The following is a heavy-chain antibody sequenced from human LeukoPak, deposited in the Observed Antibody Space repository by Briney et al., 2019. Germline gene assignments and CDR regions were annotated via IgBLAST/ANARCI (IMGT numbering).Heavy chain of an antibody. J-gene: IGHJ5*02. D-gene: IGHD5-24*01. CDR2: INPNSGGT. CDR1: GYTFTGHY. V-gene: IGHV1-2*02. CDR3: ARDVESYSDGLGWFDP. Sequence: GASVKVSCKASGYTFTGHYMHWVRQAPGQGLEWMGWINPNSGGTKYAQKFQGRVTMTRDTSISTAYMELSRLRSDDTAVDYCARDVESYSDGLGWFDPWGQGTLVTVSS.